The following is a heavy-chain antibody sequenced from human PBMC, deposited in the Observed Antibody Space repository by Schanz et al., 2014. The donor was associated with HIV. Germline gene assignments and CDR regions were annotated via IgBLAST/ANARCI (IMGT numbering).Heavy chain of an antibody. CDR1: GGSFRGYY. V-gene: IGHV4-34*01. CDR2: INHSGST. D-gene: IGHD6-13*01. CDR3: ARIAAAGTLPGGEQ. J-gene: IGHJ4*02. Sequence: QVQLQQWGAGLLKPSETLNLTCAVYGGSFRGYYWTWIRQFPGVGLEWIGEINHSGSTNYNPSLKVRVPIPVARSKNQFSLKVSSVTAADTAVYYCARIAAAGTLPGGEQWGQGTLVTVSS.